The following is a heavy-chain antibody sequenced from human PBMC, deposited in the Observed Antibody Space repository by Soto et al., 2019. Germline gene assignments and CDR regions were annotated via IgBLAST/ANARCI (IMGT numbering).Heavy chain of an antibody. CDR2: ISWNGGNI. D-gene: IGHD6-6*01. J-gene: IGHJ4*02. CDR1: GFTFDDYA. CDR3: ANDIYSTSSGQDY. V-gene: IGHV3-9*01. Sequence: EVQLVESGGGLVQPGRSLRLSCAASGFTFDDYAMHWVRQAPGKGLEWVSGISWNGGNIGYADSVKGRFTISRDNAKNSLFLQMNSLRADDTALYFCANDIYSTSSGQDYWGQGTPLTVSS.